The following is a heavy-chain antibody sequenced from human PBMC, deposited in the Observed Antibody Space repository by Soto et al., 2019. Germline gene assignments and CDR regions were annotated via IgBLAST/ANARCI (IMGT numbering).Heavy chain of an antibody. CDR2: INPNSGGT. CDR3: ARDNGIVGAPINYYYYGMDV. V-gene: IGHV1-2*02. J-gene: IGHJ6*02. Sequence: QVQLVQSGAEVKKPGASVKVSCTASGYTFTGYYMHWVRQAPGQGLEWMGWINPNSGGTNYAQKFQGRVTMTRDTSISTAYMELSRLRSDDTAVYYCARDNGIVGAPINYYYYGMDVWGQGTTVTVSS. CDR1: GYTFTGYY. D-gene: IGHD1-26*01.